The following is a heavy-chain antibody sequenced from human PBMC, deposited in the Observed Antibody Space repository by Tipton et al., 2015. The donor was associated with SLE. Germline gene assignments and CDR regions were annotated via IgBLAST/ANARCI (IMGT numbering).Heavy chain of an antibody. CDR3: AREMTTVTTSTFDF. CDR2: IYSGGNT. D-gene: IGHD4-11*01. V-gene: IGHV3-66*01. J-gene: IGHJ4*02. Sequence: SLRLSCAASGFTVSNDYMTWVRQAPGRGLEWVSVIYSGGNTYYADSVKGRFTISRDNAKNSLYLQMNSLRAEDTAVYYCAREMTTVTTSTFDFWGQGTLVTVSS. CDR1: GFTVSNDY.